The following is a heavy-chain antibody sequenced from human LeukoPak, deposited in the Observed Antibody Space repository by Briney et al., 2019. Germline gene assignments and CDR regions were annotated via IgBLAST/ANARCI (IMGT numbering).Heavy chain of an antibody. CDR3: AKDRCSNGIGCYFYYMDV. D-gene: IGHD2-8*01. J-gene: IGHJ6*03. CDR1: GFTFSSYE. V-gene: IGHV3-NL1*01. CDR2: IGYGGADS. Sequence: GGSLRLSCAASGFTFSSYEMNWARQAPGKGLEWVSSIGYGGADSHYADSVKGRFTISRDNSKNTLYLQMNSLRAEDTAVYYCAKDRCSNGIGCYFYYMDVWGKGTTVTISS.